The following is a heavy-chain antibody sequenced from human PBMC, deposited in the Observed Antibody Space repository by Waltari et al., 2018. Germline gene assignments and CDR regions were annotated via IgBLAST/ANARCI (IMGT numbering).Heavy chain of an antibody. CDR2: ISGSGGST. J-gene: IGHJ4*02. CDR3: AKDGLHDYGDPKDY. D-gene: IGHD4-17*01. Sequence: VQLQESGPGLVKPSETLSLTCAVSGYSISSGYYWGWIRQPPGKGLEWVSAISGSGGSTYYADSVKGRFTISRDNSKNTLYLQMNSLRAEDTAVYYCAKDGLHDYGDPKDYWGQGTLVTVSS. CDR1: GYSISSGYY. V-gene: IGHV3-23*01.